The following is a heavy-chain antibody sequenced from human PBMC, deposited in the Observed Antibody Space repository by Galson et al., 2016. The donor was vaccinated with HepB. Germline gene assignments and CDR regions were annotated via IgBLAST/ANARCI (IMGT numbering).Heavy chain of an antibody. D-gene: IGHD2-15*01. V-gene: IGHV4-39*01. J-gene: IGHJ4*01. CDR3: ASRSLLGRGYYFDY. Sequence: TLSLTCSVSGGSLTGTNYYWGWIRQPPGKALEWIGTMYYGGSTHYNPSLERRVTISVDKSRNQFSLMLTSVTAADTAVFFCASRSLLGRGYYFDYWGHGTLVIVSS. CDR2: MYYGGST. CDR1: GGSLTGTNYY.